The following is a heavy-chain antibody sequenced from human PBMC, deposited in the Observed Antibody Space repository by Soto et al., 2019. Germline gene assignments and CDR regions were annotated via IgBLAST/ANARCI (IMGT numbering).Heavy chain of an antibody. V-gene: IGHV3-30*18. D-gene: IGHD3-9*01. CDR1: GFTFSSYG. J-gene: IGHJ3*02. CDR3: AKAIPSSRYFDWLPTRSGDAFDI. CDR2: ISYDGSNK. Sequence: QVQLVESGGGVVQPGRSLRLSCAASGFTFSSYGMHWVRQAPGKGLEWVAVISYDGSNKYYADSVKGRFTISRDNSKNTLYLQMNSLRPEDTAVYYCAKAIPSSRYFDWLPTRSGDAFDIWGQGTMVTVSS.